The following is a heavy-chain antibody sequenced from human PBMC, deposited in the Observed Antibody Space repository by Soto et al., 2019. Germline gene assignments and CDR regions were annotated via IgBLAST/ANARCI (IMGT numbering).Heavy chain of an antibody. CDR2: IYSGGSK. D-gene: IGHD6-13*01. CDR1: GFTVSSNY. J-gene: IGHJ4*02. Sequence: GGSLRLSCAASGFTVSSNYMSWVRQAPGKGLEWVSVIYSGGSKYYADSGKGRFTISRDNSKNTLYLQMNSLRAEDTAVYYCARDLMAAGPYYFDYWGQGTLVTVSS. V-gene: IGHV3-66*01. CDR3: ARDLMAAGPYYFDY.